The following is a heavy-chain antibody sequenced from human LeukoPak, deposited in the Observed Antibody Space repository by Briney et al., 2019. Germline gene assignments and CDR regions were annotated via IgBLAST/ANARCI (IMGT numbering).Heavy chain of an antibody. CDR1: GFTFSSYA. D-gene: IGHD2/OR15-2a*01. V-gene: IGHV3-23*01. CDR3: AKVLRTTRWNDAVDI. CDR2: ISGSGGST. J-gene: IGHJ3*02. Sequence: GGSLRLSRAASGFTFSSYAMSWVRQAPGKGLEWVSTISGSGGSTFYADSVKGRFTISRDNSKNTLCLQMNSLRAEDTAVYYCAKVLRTTRWNDAVDIWGQGTMVTVSS.